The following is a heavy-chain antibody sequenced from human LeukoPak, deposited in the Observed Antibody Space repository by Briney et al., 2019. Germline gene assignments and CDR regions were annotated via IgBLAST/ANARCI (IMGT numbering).Heavy chain of an antibody. J-gene: IGHJ4*02. D-gene: IGHD3-16*01. Sequence: GGSLSLSCTTSGFTFDDYGMSWFRQAPGKGLEWVGFIRSKAYGGTTEYAASVKGRFTISRDDSKSIAYLQMNSLKTEDTGVYYCTRFGIVMGTPHFDYWGQETLVTASS. CDR1: GFTFDDYG. V-gene: IGHV3-49*03. CDR2: IRSKAYGGTT. CDR3: TRFGIVMGTPHFDY.